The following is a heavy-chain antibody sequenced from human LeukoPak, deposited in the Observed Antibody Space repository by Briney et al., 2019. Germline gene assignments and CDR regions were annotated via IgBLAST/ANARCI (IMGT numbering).Heavy chain of an antibody. J-gene: IGHJ4*02. CDR2: IYSGGST. D-gene: IGHD6-19*01. CDR1: GFTVSSNY. Sequence: GGSLRLSCAASGFTVSSNYMSWGRQAPGKGLEWVSVIYSGGSTYYADSVKGRFTISRDNSKNTLYLQMNSLRAEDTAVYYCARVRGGSGWYDYWGQGTLVTVSS. CDR3: ARVRGGSGWYDY. V-gene: IGHV3-66*01.